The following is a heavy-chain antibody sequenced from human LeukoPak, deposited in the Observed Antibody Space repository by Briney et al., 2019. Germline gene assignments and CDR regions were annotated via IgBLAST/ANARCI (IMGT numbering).Heavy chain of an antibody. D-gene: IGHD3-10*01. CDR3: ARDRVTMIRGVRILDYYYYYMDV. CDR1: GFIFSSYG. J-gene: IGHJ6*03. CDR2: IRYDGSKK. Sequence: GGSLRLSYAASGFIFSSYGMHWVRQAPGKGLEWVAFIRYDGSKKYYADSVKGRFTISRDNSKNTLYLQMNSLRAEDTAVYYCARDRVTMIRGVRILDYYYYYMDVWGKGTTVTISS. V-gene: IGHV3-30*02.